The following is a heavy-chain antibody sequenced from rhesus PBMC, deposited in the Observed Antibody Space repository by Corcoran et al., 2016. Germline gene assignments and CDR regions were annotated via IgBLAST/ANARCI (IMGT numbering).Heavy chain of an antibody. CDR1: GGSMSGYW. Sequence: QLQLQESGPGLVKPSETLSLTCAVSGGSMSGYWWRWIRQSPGKGLEWIGRIDRSGSTDCNPSLKSRVTISRDTSKNQFSLKASFVTAADTAVYYCARGPTERGFDYWGQGVLVTVSS. CDR3: ARGPTERGFDY. CDR2: IDRSGST. D-gene: IGHD5-12*01. J-gene: IGHJ4*01. V-gene: IGHV4-160*01.